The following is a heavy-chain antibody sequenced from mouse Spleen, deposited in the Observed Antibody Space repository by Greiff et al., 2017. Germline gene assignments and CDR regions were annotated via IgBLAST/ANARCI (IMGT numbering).Heavy chain of an antibody. Sequence: EVQLVESGPELVKPGASVKIPCKASGYTFTDYNMDWVKQSHGKSLEWIGDINPNNGGTIYNQKFKGKATLTVDKSSSTAYMELRSLTSEDTAVYYCARGYPQLYAMDYWGQGTSVTVSS. CDR3: ARGYPQLYAMDY. CDR2: INPNNGGT. D-gene: IGHD1-2*01. CDR1: GYTFTDYN. J-gene: IGHJ4*01. V-gene: IGHV1-18*01.